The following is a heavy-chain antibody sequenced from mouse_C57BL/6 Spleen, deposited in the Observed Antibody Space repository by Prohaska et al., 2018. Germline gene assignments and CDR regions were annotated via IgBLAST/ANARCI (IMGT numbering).Heavy chain of an antibody. CDR2: INPDSRTI. V-gene: IGHV4-1*01. J-gene: IGHJ4*01. CDR1: GIDFSRYW. Sequence: EVKLLQSGGGLVQPGGSLKLSCAASGIDFSRYWMTWIRRAPGKGLEWIGEINPDSRTINYAPFLKDKFIISRDNAKNTLYLQMNKVRSEDTALYYCARLLGYYWGQGTSVTVSS. CDR3: ARLLGYY.